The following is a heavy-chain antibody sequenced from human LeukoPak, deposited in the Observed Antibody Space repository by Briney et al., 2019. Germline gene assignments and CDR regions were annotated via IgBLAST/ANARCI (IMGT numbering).Heavy chain of an antibody. CDR1: GFTFSSYS. CDR3: ARDKYGDYVIDY. J-gene: IGHJ4*02. CDR2: ISSSSSYI. V-gene: IGHV3-21*01. D-gene: IGHD4-17*01. Sequence: GGSLRLSCAASGFTFSSYSMNWVRQAPGKGREWVSSISSSSSYIYYADSVKGRFTISRDNAKNSLYLQMNSLRAEDTAVYYCARDKYGDYVIDYWGQGTLVTVS.